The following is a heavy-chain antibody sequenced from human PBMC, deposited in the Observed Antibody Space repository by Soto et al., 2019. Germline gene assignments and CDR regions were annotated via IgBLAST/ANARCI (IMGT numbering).Heavy chain of an antibody. Sequence: QVQLQQWGAGLLKPSETLSLTCAVYGGSFSGYYWPWIRQPPGTGLEWIGEINHSGSTNYNPSIKGRVTISVDTSKNQFSLRLTSVTAAATGVYYCARDKITGLFDYWGQGTLVTVSS. J-gene: IGHJ4*02. CDR3: ARDKITGLFDY. D-gene: IGHD2-8*02. V-gene: IGHV4-34*01. CDR2: INHSGST. CDR1: GGSFSGYY.